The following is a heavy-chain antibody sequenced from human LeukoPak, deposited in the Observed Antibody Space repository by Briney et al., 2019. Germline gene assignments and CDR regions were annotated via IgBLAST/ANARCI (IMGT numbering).Heavy chain of an antibody. J-gene: IGHJ3*02. CDR1: GFTFSSYE. D-gene: IGHD6-19*01. CDR3: ARGYSSGWYDAFDI. CDR2: ISSSGSTI. V-gene: IGHV3-48*03. Sequence: QPGGSLRLSCAASGFTFSSYEMNWVRQAPGKGLEWVSYISSSGSTIYYADSVKGRFTISRDNAKNSLYLQMNSLRAEDTAVYYCARGYSSGWYDAFDIWGQGTMVTVSS.